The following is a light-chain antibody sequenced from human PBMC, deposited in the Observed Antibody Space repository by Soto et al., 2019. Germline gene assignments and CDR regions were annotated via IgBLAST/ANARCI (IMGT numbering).Light chain of an antibody. CDR2: GAS. CDR3: QLYGRSTMYT. J-gene: IGKJ2*01. CDR1: QSISSSF. V-gene: IGKV3-20*01. Sequence: EIVLTQSPGILSLSPGERASLSCGASQSISSSFLAWYQQKPGQAPRLLIYGASSRATGIPDRFSGTGSETDFTLTISRLEPEDFAVYYCQLYGRSTMYTFGQGTRLEIK.